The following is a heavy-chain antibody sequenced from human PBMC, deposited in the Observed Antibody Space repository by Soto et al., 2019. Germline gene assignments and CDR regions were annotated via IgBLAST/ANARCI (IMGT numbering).Heavy chain of an antibody. CDR1: GGTFSSYA. Sequence: GASVKVSCKASGGTFSSYAISWVRQAPGQGLEWMGGIIPIFGTANYAQKFQGRVTITADESTSTAYMELSSLRSEDTAVYYCARDRFGSGSPKRVDAFDIWGQGTMVTVS. CDR2: IIPIFGTA. J-gene: IGHJ3*02. CDR3: ARDRFGSGSPKRVDAFDI. D-gene: IGHD1-26*01. V-gene: IGHV1-69*13.